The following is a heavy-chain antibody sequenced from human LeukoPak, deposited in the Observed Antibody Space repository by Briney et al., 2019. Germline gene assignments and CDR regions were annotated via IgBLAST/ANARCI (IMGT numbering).Heavy chain of an antibody. D-gene: IGHD2-2*02. CDR2: ISGSGDST. CDR3: AKSPCSSTSCYTDY. Sequence: GGSLRLSCAASGFTSSSYAMSWVRQAPGKGLEWVSGISGSGDSTYYADSVKGRFTISRDNSKNTLYLQMNSLRAEDTAVYYCAKSPCSSTSCYTDYWGQGTLVIVSS. CDR1: GFTSSSYA. J-gene: IGHJ4*02. V-gene: IGHV3-23*01.